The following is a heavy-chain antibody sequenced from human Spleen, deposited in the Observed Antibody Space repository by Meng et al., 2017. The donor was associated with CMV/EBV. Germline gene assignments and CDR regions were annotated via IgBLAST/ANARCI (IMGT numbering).Heavy chain of an antibody. CDR2: VSSRGETI. CDR3: AKVGPAAIGNAFDI. V-gene: IGHV3-48*03. J-gene: IGHJ3*02. Sequence: GGSLRLSCATSAFIFSDYDMNWVRQAPGKGLEWVSYVSSRGETIYYADSVKGRFTISRDNAKKSLYLQMNSLSAEDTALYYCAKVGPAAIGNAFDIWGRGTMVTVSS. D-gene: IGHD2-2*01. CDR1: AFIFSDYD.